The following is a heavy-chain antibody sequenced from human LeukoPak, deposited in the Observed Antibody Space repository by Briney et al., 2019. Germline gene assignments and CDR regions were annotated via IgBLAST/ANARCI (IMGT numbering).Heavy chain of an antibody. J-gene: IGHJ3*02. CDR2: ISWNSGSI. D-gene: IGHD3-22*01. CDR3: AKDDYYDSSTFDI. Sequence: GGSLRLSCAASGFTFDDYAMHWVRQAPGKGLEWVSGISWNSGSIGYADSVKGRFTISRDNAKNSLYLQMNNLRAEDTALYYCAKDDYYDSSTFDIWGQGTMVTVSS. CDR1: GFTFDDYA. V-gene: IGHV3-9*01.